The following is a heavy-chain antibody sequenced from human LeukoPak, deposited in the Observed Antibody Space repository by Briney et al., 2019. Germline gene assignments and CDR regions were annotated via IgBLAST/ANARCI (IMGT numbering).Heavy chain of an antibody. CDR1: GFTFRSYD. J-gene: IGHJ4*02. Sequence: PGGSLRLSCAASGFTFRSYDMHWVRQVTGKGLEWVSAVGISGDTYYAGSVKGRFTISRENAKNSLYLQMNSLTAGDTAVYYCVRGVIQVSGIDEIDYWGQGTLVTVSS. CDR3: VRGVIQVSGIDEIDY. V-gene: IGHV3-13*01. CDR2: VGISGDT. D-gene: IGHD6-19*01.